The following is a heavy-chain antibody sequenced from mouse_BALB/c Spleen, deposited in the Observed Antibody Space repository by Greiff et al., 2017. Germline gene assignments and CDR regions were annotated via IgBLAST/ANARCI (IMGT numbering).Heavy chain of an antibody. Sequence: EVKLQESGPGLVKPSQSLSLTCTVTGYSITSDYAWNWIRQFPGNKLEWMGYISYSGSTSYNPSLKSRISITRDTSKNQFFLQLNSVTTEDTATYYCARAYGSSYHFDYWGQGTTLTVSS. CDR1: GYSITSDYA. V-gene: IGHV3-2*02. CDR2: ISYSGST. CDR3: ARAYGSSYHFDY. J-gene: IGHJ2*01. D-gene: IGHD1-1*01.